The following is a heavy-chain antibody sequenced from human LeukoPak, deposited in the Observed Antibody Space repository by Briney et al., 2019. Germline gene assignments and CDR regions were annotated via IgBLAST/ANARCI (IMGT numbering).Heavy chain of an antibody. J-gene: IGHJ5*01. CDR3: AQTGRNNYFDS. CDR2: ISSSGHTI. V-gene: IGHV3-11*01. CDR1: GFTSSDSY. Sequence: GGSLRLSCAVSGFTSSDSYMSWIRQAPGEGLDWLACISSSGHTIYYAESVRGRFTISRDNAKNSLDLQLNSLRPQDTAVYYCAQTGRNNYFDSWGQGTLVTVSS.